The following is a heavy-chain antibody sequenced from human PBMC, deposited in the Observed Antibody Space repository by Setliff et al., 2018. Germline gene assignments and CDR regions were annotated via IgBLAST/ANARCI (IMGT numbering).Heavy chain of an antibody. CDR3: ARGYCSSTSCSTPRDFDY. D-gene: IGHD2-2*02. V-gene: IGHV1-24*01. J-gene: IGHJ4*02. CDR2: FDPEDGET. CDR1: GYTLTELS. Sequence: ASVKVSCKVSGYTLTELSRHWVRQAPGKGLEWMGGFDPEDGETIYAQKFQGRVTMTRDTSASTAYMELSSLRSEDTAVYYCARGYCSSTSCSTPRDFDYWGQGTTVTISS.